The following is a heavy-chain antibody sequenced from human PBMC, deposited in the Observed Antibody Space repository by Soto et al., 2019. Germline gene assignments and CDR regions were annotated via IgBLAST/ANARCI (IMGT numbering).Heavy chain of an antibody. CDR3: ARAYTYYDFWSGYSYGMDV. V-gene: IGHV4-34*01. Sequence: QVQLQQWGAGLLKPSETLSLTCAVYGGSFSGYYWSWIRQPPGKGLEWIGEINHSGSTNYNPSLKSRVTISVDTSKNQFSLMLSSVSAADTAVYYCARAYTYYDFWSGYSYGMDVWGQGTTVTVSS. CDR1: GGSFSGYY. J-gene: IGHJ6*02. CDR2: INHSGST. D-gene: IGHD3-3*01.